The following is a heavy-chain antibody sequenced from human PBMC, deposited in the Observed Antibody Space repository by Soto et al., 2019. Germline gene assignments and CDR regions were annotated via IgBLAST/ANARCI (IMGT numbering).Heavy chain of an antibody. CDR1: GYTSTSYG. V-gene: IGHV1-18*01. D-gene: IGHD4-17*01. J-gene: IGHJ6*03. CDR2: ISAYNGNT. CDR3: ARDLPDYGDYVASALYYYYYYMDV. Sequence: QVQLVQSGAEVKKPGASVKVSCKASGYTSTSYGISWVRQAPGQGLEWMGWISAYNGNTNYAQKLQGRVTMTTDKSTSTAYMELRSLRSDDTAVYYCARDLPDYGDYVASALYYYYYYMDVWGKGTTVTVSS.